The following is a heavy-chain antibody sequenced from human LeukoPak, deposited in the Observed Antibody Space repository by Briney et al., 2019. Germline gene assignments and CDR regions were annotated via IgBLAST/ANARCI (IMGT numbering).Heavy chain of an antibody. CDR1: GGSISSYY. CDR3: ARVIDFYYYDSSGYGFDY. CDR2: IYYSGST. V-gene: IGHV4-59*01. J-gene: IGHJ4*02. D-gene: IGHD3-22*01. Sequence: SETLSLTCTVSGGSISSYYWSWIRQPPGKGLEWIGYIYYSGSTNYNPSLKSRVTISVDTSKNQFSLKLSSVTAADTAVYYCARVIDFYYYDSSGYGFDYWGQGTLVTVSS.